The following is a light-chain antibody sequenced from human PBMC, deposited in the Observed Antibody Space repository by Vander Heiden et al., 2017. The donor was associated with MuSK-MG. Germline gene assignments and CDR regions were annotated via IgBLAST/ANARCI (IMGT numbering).Light chain of an antibody. CDR2: DAS. V-gene: IGKV1-33*01. CDR1: HDISNY. J-gene: IGKJ4*01. Sequence: IQLSRSPSSLSASVGDRVTITSQASHDISNYLNWQQQKPGKAPKLLIYDASNLETGVPSRFSGSGSGTDFTFTISSLQPEDIATYYCQQYDNLPLTFGGGTKVEIK. CDR3: QQYDNLPLT.